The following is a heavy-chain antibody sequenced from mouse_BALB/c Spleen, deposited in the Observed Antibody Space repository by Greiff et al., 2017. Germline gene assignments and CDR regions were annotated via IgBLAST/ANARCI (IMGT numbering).Heavy chain of an antibody. CDR2: ISSGGGST. CDR3: ARQGMITTGGRFAY. V-gene: IGHV5-12-1*01. D-gene: IGHD2-4*01. CDR1: GFAFSSYD. Sequence: EVKLVESGGGLVKPGGSLKLSCAASGFAFSSYDMSWVRQTPEKRLEWVAYISSGGGSTYYPDTVKGRFTISRDNAKNTLYLQMSSLKSEDTAMYYCARQGMITTGGRFAYWGQGTLVTVSA. J-gene: IGHJ3*01.